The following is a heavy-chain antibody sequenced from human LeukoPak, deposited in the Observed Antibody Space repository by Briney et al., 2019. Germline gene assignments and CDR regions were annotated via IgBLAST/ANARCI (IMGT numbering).Heavy chain of an antibody. J-gene: IGHJ4*02. V-gene: IGHV4-61*02. CDR1: GGSISSGCYY. CDR2: IYTSGST. CDR3: ARQLLPMV. Sequence: SQTLSLTCTVYGGSISSGCYYWSWIRQPAGKGREWIGRIYTSGSTNYNPTLKSRVTISVDTSKNQFSLKLSSVTAADTAVDYCARQLLPMVWGQGTLVTVSS. D-gene: IGHD5-24*01.